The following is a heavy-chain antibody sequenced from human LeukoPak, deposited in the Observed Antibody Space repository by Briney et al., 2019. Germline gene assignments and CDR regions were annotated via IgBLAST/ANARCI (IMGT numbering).Heavy chain of an antibody. V-gene: IGHV6-1*01. CDR1: GDSVSSNSAA. J-gene: IGHJ3*02. D-gene: IGHD3-3*01. CDR2: TYYRSKWYN. Sequence: SQTLSLTCAISGDSVSSNSAAWNWIRQSPSRGLEWLGRTYYRSKWYNDYAVSVKSRITINPDTSKNQFSLQLNSVTPEDTAVYYCAGSSYYDFWSGYCYAFDTWGQGTMVTVSS. CDR3: AGSSYYDFWSGYCYAFDT.